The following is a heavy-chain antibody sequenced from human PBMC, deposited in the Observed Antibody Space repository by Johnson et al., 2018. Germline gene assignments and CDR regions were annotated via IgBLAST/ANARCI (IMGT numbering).Heavy chain of an antibody. V-gene: IGHV1-69*12. J-gene: IGHJ6*02. CDR2: IIPLFGTA. Sequence: QVQLGQAGAEVKEPGSSVKVSCKASGGTFSSYAISWVRQAPGQGLAWVGGIIPLFGTANHAQKFQGRVTITADESTSTAYRELSSLRSEATAVYYCARDGPYDVGVWGQGTTVTVSS. CDR1: GGTFSSYA. CDR3: ARDGPYDVGV.